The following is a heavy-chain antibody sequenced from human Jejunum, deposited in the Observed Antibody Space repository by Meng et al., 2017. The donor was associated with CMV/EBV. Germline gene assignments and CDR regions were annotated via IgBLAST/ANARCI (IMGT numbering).Heavy chain of an antibody. CDR1: GGSFRGVS. CDR2: ISQSGRT. V-gene: IGHV4-34*02. J-gene: IGHJ4*02. CDR3: ARQGRVYFDY. Sequence: QVQLQQWGAGRLTPSETLSLTCAVNGGSFRGVSWAWIRQPPGKGLEXMGEISQSGRTNYNPAFKSRVTLSVHTSERQFSLRLTSVTAADTAVYYCARQGRVYFDYXGLGSLVTVSS.